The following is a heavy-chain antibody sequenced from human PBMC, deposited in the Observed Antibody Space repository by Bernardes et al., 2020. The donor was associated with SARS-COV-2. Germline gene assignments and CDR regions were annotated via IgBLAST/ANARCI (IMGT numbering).Heavy chain of an antibody. CDR3: VKDRSGKYAFDF. D-gene: IGHD1-26*01. CDR2: INDKGNRL. CDR1: GFSIGDCA. Sequence: GSLRLSCSVSGFSIGDCAMHWARQAPGKGLEYVSGINDKGNRLHYADSLKGRFTISRDTSKNTVYLQMSSLRPEDTAVYFCVKDRSGKYAFDFWGQGTLVTVSS. J-gene: IGHJ4*02. V-gene: IGHV3-64D*06.